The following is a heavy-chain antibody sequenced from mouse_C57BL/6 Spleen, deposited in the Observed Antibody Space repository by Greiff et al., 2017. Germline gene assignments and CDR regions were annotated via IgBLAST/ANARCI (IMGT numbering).Heavy chain of an antibody. V-gene: IGHV1-37*01. Sequence: VQLQESGPELVKPGASVKLSCKASGYSFTGYFMNWVKQSHGKSLEWIGRINPYNGYTFYNQKFKGKATLTVDKSSSTAYMELLSLTSENFAVYYWEREWYYCSSSPLAMDYWGQGTSVTVSS. CDR2: INPYNGYT. CDR1: GYSFTGYF. CDR3: EREWYYCSSSPLAMDY. J-gene: IGHJ4*01. D-gene: IGHD1-1*01.